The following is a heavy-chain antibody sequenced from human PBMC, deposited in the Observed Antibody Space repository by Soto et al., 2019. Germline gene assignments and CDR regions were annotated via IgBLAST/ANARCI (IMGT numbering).Heavy chain of an antibody. Sequence: ASVKVSCKASGYTFTSYGISWVRQAPGQGLERMGWISAYNGNTNYAQKLQGRVTMTTDTSTSTAYMELRSLRSDDTAVYYCARDGTTVTRAYYYYMDVWGKGTTVTVSS. CDR1: GYTFTSYG. D-gene: IGHD4-17*01. CDR2: ISAYNGNT. J-gene: IGHJ6*03. CDR3: ARDGTTVTRAYYYYMDV. V-gene: IGHV1-18*01.